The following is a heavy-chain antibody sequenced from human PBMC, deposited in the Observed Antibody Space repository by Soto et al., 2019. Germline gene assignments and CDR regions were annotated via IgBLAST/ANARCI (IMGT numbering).Heavy chain of an antibody. CDR1: GFTFSNAW. Sequence: EVQLVESGGGLVKPGGSLRLSCAASGFTFSNAWMSWVRQAPGKGLEWVGRIKSKTDGGTTDYAAPVKGRFTISKDDSKNTLYLPMNSLKAEDTAVYYCTALRADYYDRWGQGTLVTVSS. CDR2: IKSKTDGGTT. V-gene: IGHV3-15*01. D-gene: IGHD3-22*01. CDR3: TALRADYYDR. J-gene: IGHJ4*02.